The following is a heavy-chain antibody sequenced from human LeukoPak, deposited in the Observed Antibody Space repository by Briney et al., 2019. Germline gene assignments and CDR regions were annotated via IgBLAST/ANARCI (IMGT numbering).Heavy chain of an antibody. V-gene: IGHV3-30*02. Sequence: PGGSLRLSCAASGFTFSNYGMHWVRQAPGKGLEWAAFIPYDGSNKYYADSLQGRLTISRDNSMNTLYLQMSSLRAEDTARYYCAKDICGGNCYPHGGYWGQGTLVTVSS. CDR2: IPYDGSNK. D-gene: IGHD2-21*01. J-gene: IGHJ4*02. CDR1: GFTFSNYG. CDR3: AKDICGGNCYPHGGY.